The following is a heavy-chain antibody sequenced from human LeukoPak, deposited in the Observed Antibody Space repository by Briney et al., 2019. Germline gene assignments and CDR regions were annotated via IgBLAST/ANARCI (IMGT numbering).Heavy chain of an antibody. Sequence: GGSLRLSCAASGFTFSSYEMNWVRQAPGKGLEWVLYISNSASITQYAESVRGRFTVSRDNAKNSVFLQMNSLRAEDTAVYYCARDRGLDYWGQGTLVTVSS. CDR3: ARDRGLDY. J-gene: IGHJ4*02. CDR2: ISNSASIT. CDR1: GFTFSSYE. V-gene: IGHV3-48*03.